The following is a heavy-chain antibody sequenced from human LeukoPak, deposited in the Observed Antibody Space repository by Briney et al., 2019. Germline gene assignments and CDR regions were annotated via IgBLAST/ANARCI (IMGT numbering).Heavy chain of an antibody. D-gene: IGHD3-3*01. CDR1: GGSISSSSYY. CDR3: ARHRYYDFCSGYGSLDY. V-gene: IGHV4-39*01. Sequence: SETLSLTCTVSGGSISSSSYYWIWIRQPPGKGPEWIGSIYDSGSTNYYPSLKRRVTISVDASKHQFSLTLSSVTAADTAVYYCARHRYYDFCSGYGSLDYWGQGTLVTVSS. J-gene: IGHJ4*02. CDR2: IYDSGST.